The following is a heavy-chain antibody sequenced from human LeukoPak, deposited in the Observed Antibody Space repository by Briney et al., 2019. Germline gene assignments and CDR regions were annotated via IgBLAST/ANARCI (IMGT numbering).Heavy chain of an antibody. D-gene: IGHD2-15*01. Sequence: PGGSLRLSCAASGFTFSSYAMHWVRQAPGKGLEWVAVISYDGSNKYYADSVKGRFTISRDNSKNTLYLQMNSLRAEDTAVYYCARDLKERCSGGSSRPPFDPWGQGTLVTVSS. J-gene: IGHJ5*02. CDR2: ISYDGSNK. CDR3: ARDLKERCSGGSSRPPFDP. CDR1: GFTFSSYA. V-gene: IGHV3-30-3*01.